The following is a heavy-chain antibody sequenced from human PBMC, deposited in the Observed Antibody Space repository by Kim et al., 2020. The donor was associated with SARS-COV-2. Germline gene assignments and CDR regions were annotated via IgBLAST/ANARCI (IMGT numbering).Heavy chain of an antibody. D-gene: IGHD2-8*01. CDR3: ARGSPSNGNSRGVDY. CDR1: GYTFTDYY. Sequence: ASVKVSCKASGYTFTDYYMHWVRQAPGQGLEWMGWINPNSGGTNYAQKFQGGVTMTRDTSISTAYMELGSLKSDDTAIYYCARGSPSNGNSRGVDYWGQGDPVTASS. J-gene: IGHJ4*03. V-gene: IGHV1-2*02. CDR2: INPNSGGT.